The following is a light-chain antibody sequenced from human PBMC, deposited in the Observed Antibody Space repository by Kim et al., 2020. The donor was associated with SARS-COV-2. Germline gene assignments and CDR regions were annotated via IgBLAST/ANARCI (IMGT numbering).Light chain of an antibody. CDR2: AAS. CDR1: QGISSL. V-gene: IGKV1-12*01. CDR3: QQVNSFPLT. Sequence: ASVGDMVSITCRARQGISSLLAWYQQKPGKAPKLLIYAASTLQSGVPSRFSGSGSGTDFTLIISSLQPEDFATYYCQQVNSFPLTFGGGTKVDIK. J-gene: IGKJ4*01.